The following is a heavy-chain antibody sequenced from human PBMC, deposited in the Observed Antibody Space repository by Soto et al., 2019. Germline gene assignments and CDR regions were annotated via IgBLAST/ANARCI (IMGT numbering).Heavy chain of an antibody. CDR1: GFAFSTFD. V-gene: IGHV3-13*01. J-gene: IGHJ5*02. Sequence: GGSLRLSCAVSGFAFSTFDIHWVRQAPGKGLEWVSGIGTLSDTFYAASVQGRFTISRQNAKDSVYLQMNSLRAGDTAFYYCARGRSFSYDSTPPPMFDPWGQGTLVTVSS. D-gene: IGHD3-22*01. CDR3: ARGRSFSYDSTPPPMFDP. CDR2: IGTLSDT.